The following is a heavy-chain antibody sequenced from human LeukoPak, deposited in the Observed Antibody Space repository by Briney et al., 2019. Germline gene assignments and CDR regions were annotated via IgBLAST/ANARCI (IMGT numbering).Heavy chain of an antibody. D-gene: IGHD6-13*01. V-gene: IGHV3-11*01. J-gene: IGHJ4*02. CDR3: AKAEGYSSSWYVTSFDY. Sequence: GGSLRLSCVPSGFTFSDHYMSWIRQAPGKGLEWISYIGRSGDTIYYADSVKGRFTISRDNSKNTLYLQMNSLRAEDTAVYYCAKAEGYSSSWYVTSFDYWGQGTLVTVSS. CDR2: IGRSGDTI. CDR1: GFTFSDHY.